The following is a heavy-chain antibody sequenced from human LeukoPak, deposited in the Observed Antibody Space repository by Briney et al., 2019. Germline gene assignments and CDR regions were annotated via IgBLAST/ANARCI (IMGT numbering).Heavy chain of an antibody. CDR3: AREGPDGYYYYGMDV. D-gene: IGHD5-24*01. CDR2: ISAYNGNT. V-gene: IGHV1-18*01. Sequence: ASVKVSCKASGYTFTSYGISWVRQAPGQGLEWVGWISAYNGNTNYAQKLQGRVTMTTDTSTSTAYMELSSLRSEDTAVYYCAREGPDGYYYYGMDVWGQGTTVTVSS. J-gene: IGHJ6*02. CDR1: GYTFTSYG.